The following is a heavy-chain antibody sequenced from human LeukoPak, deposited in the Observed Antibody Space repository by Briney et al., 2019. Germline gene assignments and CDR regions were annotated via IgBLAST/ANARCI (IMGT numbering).Heavy chain of an antibody. CDR1: GSPFSNYW. CDR3: AIPPGYCGNDCSFNH. Sequence: GESLKISCEGSGSPFSNYWIGWVRRLPGKGLEWMGIIYPGDYETRYSPSCQALVTISVDKSISTAYLQWSSLKASDTAMYYCAIPPGYCGNDCSFNHWGQGTLVTVSS. CDR2: IYPGDYET. J-gene: IGHJ4*02. V-gene: IGHV5-51*01. D-gene: IGHD2-21*02.